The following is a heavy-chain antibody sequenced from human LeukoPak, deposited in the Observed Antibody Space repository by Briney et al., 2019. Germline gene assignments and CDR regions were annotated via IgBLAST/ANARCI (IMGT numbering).Heavy chain of an antibody. V-gene: IGHV4-38-2*01. D-gene: IGHD3-16*02. J-gene: IGHJ4*02. CDR3: ASLNMITFGGVIANFDY. CDR2: IYHSGST. Sequence: SEALSLTCAVSGYSISSGYYWGWIRQPPGKGLEWCGGIYHSGSTYYNPSLKSRVTISGDTSKNPFSLKLSSVTAADTAVYYCASLNMITFGGVIANFDYWGQGTLVTVSS. CDR1: GYSISSGYY.